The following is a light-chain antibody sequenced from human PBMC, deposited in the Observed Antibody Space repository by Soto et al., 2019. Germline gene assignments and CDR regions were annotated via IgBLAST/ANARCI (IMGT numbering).Light chain of an antibody. V-gene: IGLV2-14*01. CDR3: SSYTSSSTGV. CDR1: SSDVGGYNY. CDR2: DVS. J-gene: IGLJ3*02. Sequence: QSALTQPASVSGSPGQSITISCPGTSSDVGGYNYVSWYQQHPGKAPRLMIYDVSNRPSWVSNRFSGSKSGNTASLTISGLQAEDEADYYCSSYTSSSTGVFGGGTKVTVL.